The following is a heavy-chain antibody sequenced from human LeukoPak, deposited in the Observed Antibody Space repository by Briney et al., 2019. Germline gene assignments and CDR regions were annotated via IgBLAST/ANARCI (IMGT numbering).Heavy chain of an antibody. CDR1: GFTVSSNY. Sequence: GGSPRLSCAASGFTVSSNYMSWVRQAPGKGLEWVSIIYSGGSTNYADSVKGRFTISRDNSKNTLYLQMNSLRAEDTAVYYCARNGYSSGWYRNWGQGTLVTVSS. CDR3: ARNGYSSGWYRN. CDR2: IYSGGST. J-gene: IGHJ4*02. D-gene: IGHD6-19*01. V-gene: IGHV3-53*01.